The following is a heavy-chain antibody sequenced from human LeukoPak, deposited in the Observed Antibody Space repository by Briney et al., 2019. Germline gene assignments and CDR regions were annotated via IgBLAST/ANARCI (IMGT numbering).Heavy chain of an antibody. J-gene: IGHJ6*03. CDR1: GYTFTGYF. Sequence: ASVKVSCRASGYTFTGYFVHWVRQAPGQGLEWMGWINPNSGGTNYAQKFQGRVTMTRDTSISTAYMELSRLRSDDTAVYYCARAIGYCSSTSCYRALYHMDVWGKGTTVTVSS. CDR3: ARAIGYCSSTSCYRALYHMDV. CDR2: INPNSGGT. V-gene: IGHV1-2*02. D-gene: IGHD2-2*02.